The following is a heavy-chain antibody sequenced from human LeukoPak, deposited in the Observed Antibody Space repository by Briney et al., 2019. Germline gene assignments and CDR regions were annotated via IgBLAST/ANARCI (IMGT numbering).Heavy chain of an antibody. V-gene: IGHV3-74*01. CDR2: INDDGSDT. Sequence: GGSLRLSCAASGFTFKLYWMHWVRQVPGKRPVWVSRINDDGSDTIYADSVRGRFTISRDNSKNTLYLQMNSLRAEDTAVYYCARESLSGWYGRYPSDPWGQGTLVTVSS. D-gene: IGHD6-19*01. J-gene: IGHJ5*02. CDR1: GFTFKLYW. CDR3: ARESLSGWYGRYPSDP.